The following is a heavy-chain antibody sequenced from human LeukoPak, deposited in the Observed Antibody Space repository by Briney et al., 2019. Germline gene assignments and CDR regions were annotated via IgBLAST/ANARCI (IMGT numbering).Heavy chain of an antibody. J-gene: IGHJ4*02. CDR1: GYTFTSYD. V-gene: IGHV1-8*01. CDR3: ARARRVALEMATPRYYFDY. D-gene: IGHD5-24*01. Sequence: ASVKVSCKASGYTFTSYDINWVRQATGQGLEWMGWMNPNSGNTGYAQKFQGRVTMTRNTSISTAYMELSSLRSEDTAVYYCARARRVALEMATPRYYFDYWGQGTLVTVSS. CDR2: MNPNSGNT.